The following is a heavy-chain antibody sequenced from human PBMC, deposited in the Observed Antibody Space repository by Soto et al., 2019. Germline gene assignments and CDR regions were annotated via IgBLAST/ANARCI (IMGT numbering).Heavy chain of an antibody. CDR1: GGTISSGGYY. CDR2: IYYSGST. D-gene: IGHD2-15*01. CDR3: ARVLVEHYYFDY. J-gene: IGHJ4*02. V-gene: IGHV4-31*03. Sequence: QVQLQESGPGLVKPSQTLSLTCTVSGGTISSGGYYWSWIRQHPGMGLEWIGYIYYSGSTYYNPSLKSRVTISVDTSKNQFSLKLSSVTAADTAVYYCARVLVEHYYFDYWGQGTLVTVSS.